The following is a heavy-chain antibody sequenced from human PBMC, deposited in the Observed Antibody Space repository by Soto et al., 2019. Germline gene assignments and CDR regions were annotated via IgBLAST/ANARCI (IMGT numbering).Heavy chain of an antibody. CDR1: GFTFSIHA. Sequence: HGGSMRLSCTACGFTFSIHAMNWARKAQGKGLEWVSAITGSGDSTYYADSVKGRFTVSRDNSKNTLYLQMNSLRAGDTAVYYCAKVFVFTIREGFDYWGLGTLVTVSS. D-gene: IGHD3-3*01. J-gene: IGHJ4*02. CDR3: AKVFVFTIREGFDY. CDR2: ITGSGDST. V-gene: IGHV3-23*01.